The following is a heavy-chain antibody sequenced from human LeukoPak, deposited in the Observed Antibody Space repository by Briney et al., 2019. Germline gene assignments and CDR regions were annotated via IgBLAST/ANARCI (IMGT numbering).Heavy chain of an antibody. D-gene: IGHD1-1*01. Sequence: GGSLTLSCTASGFPFIEYSMKWARQVPGKGLEWIAYIGIDSGNTKYADSVRGRFTISADKTKNSLYLQMNSLRVDDTAVYYCARDHNYAFDNWGQGTLVSVAS. J-gene: IGHJ4*02. CDR3: ARDHNYAFDN. CDR1: GFPFIEYS. V-gene: IGHV3-48*01. CDR2: IGIDSGNT.